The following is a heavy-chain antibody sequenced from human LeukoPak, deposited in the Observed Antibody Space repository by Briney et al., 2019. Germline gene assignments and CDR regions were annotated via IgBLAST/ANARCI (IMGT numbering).Heavy chain of an antibody. CDR3: VRDSRVSADY. D-gene: IGHD2-8*01. V-gene: IGHV1-2*06. CDR2: INPNSGDT. CDR1: GYTFTAYY. Sequence: ASVKVSCKTSGYTFTAYYIHWVRQAPGQGLEWMGRINPNSGDTSYPQKFQGRVTMTRDTSISTAHMELSSLTCDDTAVYYCVRDSRVSADYWGQGTLVTVSS. J-gene: IGHJ4*02.